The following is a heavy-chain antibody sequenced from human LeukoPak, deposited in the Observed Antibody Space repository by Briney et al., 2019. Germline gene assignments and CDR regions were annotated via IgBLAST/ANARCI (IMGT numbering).Heavy chain of an antibody. V-gene: IGHV4-39*01. J-gene: IGHJ5*01. CDR1: AGSFISSSHH. CDR3: VRHDGRGGATMGAFDS. D-gene: IGHD5-12*01. Sequence: TSSETLSLTCTVSAGSFISSSHHWGWIRQSPGKGLEWIGTVYYGRTTYYNPSLDGRVTISLDTSANHFSLQLNSVTAADTALYYCVRHDGRGGATMGAFDSWGQGSLVTVSS. CDR2: VYYGRTT.